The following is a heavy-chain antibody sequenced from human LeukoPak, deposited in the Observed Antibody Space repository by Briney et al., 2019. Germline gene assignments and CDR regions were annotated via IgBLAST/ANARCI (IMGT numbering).Heavy chain of an antibody. Sequence: SETLSLTCTVSGGSFSSYYWSWIRQPPGKGLEWIGYIYYSGSTNYNPSLKSRVTISVDTSKNQFSLKLSSVTAADTAVYYCARLVDCSSTSCYDWYFDLWGRGTLVTVSS. CDR1: GGSFSSYY. CDR3: ARLVDCSSTSCYDWYFDL. D-gene: IGHD2-2*01. V-gene: IGHV4-59*08. J-gene: IGHJ2*01. CDR2: IYYSGST.